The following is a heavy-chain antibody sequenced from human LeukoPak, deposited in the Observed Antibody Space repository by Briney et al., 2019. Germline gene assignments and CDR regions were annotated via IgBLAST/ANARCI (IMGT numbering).Heavy chain of an antibody. CDR2: ISSSSSTI. J-gene: IGHJ6*02. Sequence: TGGSLRLSCAASGFTFSSYSMNWVRQAPGKGLEWVSYISSSSSTIYYADSVKGRFTISRDNAKNSLYLQMNSLRAEDTAVYYCARDDSWDIVVVPAANGMDVWGQGTTVTVSS. CDR1: GFTFSSYS. CDR3: ARDDSWDIVVVPAANGMDV. V-gene: IGHV3-48*04. D-gene: IGHD2-2*01.